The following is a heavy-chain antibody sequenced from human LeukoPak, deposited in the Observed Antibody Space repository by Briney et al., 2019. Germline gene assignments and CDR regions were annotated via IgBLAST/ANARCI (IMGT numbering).Heavy chain of an antibody. CDR1: GFTFGDHT. Sequence: PGRSLRLSCTGSGFTFGDHTMNWVRQAPGKGLEWVGFIRTKPYGGTPEYAASVAGRFTISRDDSRGIAYLQMNSLKIEDTAVYFCTRRRIGYCSGTSCYLDTWGQGTLVTVSS. CDR3: TRRRIGYCSGTSCYLDT. J-gene: IGHJ4*02. D-gene: IGHD2-2*01. V-gene: IGHV3-49*04. CDR2: IRTKPYGGTP.